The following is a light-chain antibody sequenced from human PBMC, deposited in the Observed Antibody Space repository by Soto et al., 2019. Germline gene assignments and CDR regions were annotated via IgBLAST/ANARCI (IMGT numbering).Light chain of an antibody. CDR1: STDVGGYNY. CDR3: SLYTTTSSWV. J-gene: IGLJ3*02. V-gene: IGLV2-14*01. CDR2: EVT. Sequence: QSALAQPSSVSGSPGQSITISCTGTSTDVGGYNYVSWYQHHSGKAPKLLIYEVTNRPSGISDRFSGSKSVNTASLTISGLQAEDESDYYCSLYTTTSSWVFGGGTKLTVL.